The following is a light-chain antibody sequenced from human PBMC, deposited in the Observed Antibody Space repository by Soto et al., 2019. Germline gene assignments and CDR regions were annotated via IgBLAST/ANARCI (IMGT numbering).Light chain of an antibody. CDR1: QSLVHIDGNTY. V-gene: IGKV2-24*01. J-gene: IGKJ4*01. CDR2: TVS. Sequence: DIVMTQTPLSSLVTLGQPASISCKSSQSLVHIDGNTYLSWLQQRPGQSPRLLIYTVSNRVSGVPDRLSGSGAGTDFTLKISRVEAEDVGVYYCMQAPQFPSLTFGGGTKVEIK. CDR3: MQAPQFPSLT.